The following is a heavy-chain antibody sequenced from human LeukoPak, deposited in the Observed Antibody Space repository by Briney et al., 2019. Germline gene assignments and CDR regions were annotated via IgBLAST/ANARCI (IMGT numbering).Heavy chain of an antibody. CDR2: IYYSGST. J-gene: IGHJ5*02. CDR3: ARELPYYDILTGYYNNWFDP. CDR1: GGFISSYY. D-gene: IGHD3-9*01. V-gene: IGHV4-59*01. Sequence: SETLFLTCTVSGGFISSYYWSWIRQPPGKGLEWIGYIYYSGSTNYNPSLKSRVTISVDTSKNQFSLKLSSVTAADTAVYYCARELPYYDILTGYYNNWFDPWGQGTLVTVSS.